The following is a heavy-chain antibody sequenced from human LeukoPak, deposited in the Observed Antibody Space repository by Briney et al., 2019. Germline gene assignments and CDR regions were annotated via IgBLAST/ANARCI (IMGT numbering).Heavy chain of an antibody. D-gene: IGHD6-6*01. CDR3: ARDTLYSSLYFQH. CDR1: GFTFSSYS. Sequence: GGSLRLSCAASGFTFSSYSMNWVRQAPGKGLEWVSYISSSSSTIYYADSVKGRFTISRDNAKNSLYLQMNSLRAEDTAVYYCARDTLYSSLYFQHWGQGTLVAVSS. J-gene: IGHJ1*01. V-gene: IGHV3-48*01. CDR2: ISSSSSTI.